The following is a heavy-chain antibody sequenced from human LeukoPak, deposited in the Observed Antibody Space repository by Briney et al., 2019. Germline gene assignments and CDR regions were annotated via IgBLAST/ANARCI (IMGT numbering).Heavy chain of an antibody. CDR3: EKDPDVLLWLGELWTPSSFDY. D-gene: IGHD3-10*01. CDR1: GFTFSSYA. CDR2: ISGSGGST. V-gene: IGHV3-23*01. J-gene: IGHJ4*02. Sequence: GGSLRLSCAASGFTFSSYAMSWVRQAPGKGLEWVSAISGSGGSTYYADSVKGRFTISRDNSKNTLYLQMNSLRAEDTAVYYCEKDPDVLLWLGELWTPSSFDYWGQGTLVTVSS.